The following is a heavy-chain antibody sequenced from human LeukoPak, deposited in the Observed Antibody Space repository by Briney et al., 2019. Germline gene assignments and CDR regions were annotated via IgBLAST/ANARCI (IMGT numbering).Heavy chain of an antibody. CDR1: GDAVINNHYY. V-gene: IGHV4-39*07. CDR3: ARDREYKSDVVNYMDV. J-gene: IGHJ6*03. D-gene: IGHD1-1*01. Sequence: SETLSLTCNVSGDAVINNHYYWGWIRQPPGKGLEWIGSIYYSGSTYYNPSLKSRVTISVDTSKNQFSLQLNSVTPEDTAMYYCARDREYKSDVVNYMDVWGKGTTVTVSS. CDR2: IYYSGST.